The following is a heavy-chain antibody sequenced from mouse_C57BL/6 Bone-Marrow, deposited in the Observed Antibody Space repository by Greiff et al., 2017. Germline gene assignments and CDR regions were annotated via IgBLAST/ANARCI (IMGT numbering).Heavy chain of an antibody. CDR1: GYTFTDYY. CDR2: INPNNGGT. V-gene: IGHV1-26*01. D-gene: IGHD1-1*01. CDR3: AFYYYGRFAD. Sequence: EVQLQQSGPELVKPGASVKISCKASGYTFTDYYMNWVKQSHGKSLEWIGDINPNNGGTSYNQKFKGKATLTVDKSSSTAYMELRSLTSEDSAVYYCAFYYYGRFADWGQGTLVTVSA. J-gene: IGHJ3*01.